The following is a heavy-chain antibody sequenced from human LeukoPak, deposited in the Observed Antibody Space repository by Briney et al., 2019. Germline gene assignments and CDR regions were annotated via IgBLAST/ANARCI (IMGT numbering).Heavy chain of an antibody. CDR1: GFTFNNYA. V-gene: IGHV3-23*01. J-gene: IGHJ3*02. CDR3: GRGEDIVVLLNAFDI. CDR2: ISGSGGST. D-gene: IGHD2-2*01. Sequence: GGSLRLSCAASGFTFNNYAMSWVRQAPGRGLEWVSAISGSGGSTYYADSVKGRFTISRDNAKNSLYLQMNSLRAEDTAVYYCGRGEDIVVLLNAFDIWGQGTMVTVSS.